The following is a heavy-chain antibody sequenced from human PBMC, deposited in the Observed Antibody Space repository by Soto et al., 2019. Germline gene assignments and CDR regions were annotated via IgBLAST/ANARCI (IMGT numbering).Heavy chain of an antibody. J-gene: IGHJ3*02. V-gene: IGHV3-23*01. CDR2: ISGSGGST. Sequence: GASVKVSCAASGFTFSSYAMSWVRQAPGKGLAGVSAISGSGGSTYYADSVKGRFTISRDNSKNTLYMQMNSLRAEDTAVYYCAKPPLGDSGSYDDAFDIWGQGTMVTVSS. CDR3: AKPPLGDSGSYDDAFDI. D-gene: IGHD1-26*01. CDR1: GFTFSSYA.